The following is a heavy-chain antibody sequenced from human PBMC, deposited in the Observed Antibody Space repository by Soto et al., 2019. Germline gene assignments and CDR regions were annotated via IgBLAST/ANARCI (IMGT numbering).Heavy chain of an antibody. CDR3: ARQADMITFGGVIARYFDY. D-gene: IGHD3-16*02. CDR1: GGSISSSSYY. J-gene: IGHJ4*02. Sequence: QLQLQESGPALVKPSETLSLTCTVSGGSISSSSYYWGWIRQPPGKGLEWIGSIYYSGSTYYNPSLKSRVTISVDTSKNQFSLKLSSVTAADTAVYYCARQADMITFGGVIARYFDYWGQGTLVTVSS. V-gene: IGHV4-39*01. CDR2: IYYSGST.